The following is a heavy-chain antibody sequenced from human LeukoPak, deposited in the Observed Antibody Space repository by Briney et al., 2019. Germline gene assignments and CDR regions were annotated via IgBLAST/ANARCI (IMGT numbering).Heavy chain of an antibody. CDR3: ARDQTDYDFWSGYYTGTNWFDP. CDR1: GGSFSGYY. Sequence: SETLSLTCAVYGGSFSGYYWSWIRQPPGKGLEWIGEINHSGSTNYNPSLKSRVTISVDTSKNQFSLKLSSVTAADTAVYYCARDQTDYDFWSGYYTGTNWFDPWGQGTLVTVSS. V-gene: IGHV4-34*01. CDR2: INHSGST. J-gene: IGHJ5*02. D-gene: IGHD3-3*01.